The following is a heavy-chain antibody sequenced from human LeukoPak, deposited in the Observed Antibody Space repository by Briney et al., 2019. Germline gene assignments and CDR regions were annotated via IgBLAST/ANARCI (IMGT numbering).Heavy chain of an antibody. CDR2: FTSPTGST. CDR3: VRHLDP. Sequence: GGSLRLSCAVTGFNLNSYTMTWDRQAPGKGLEWVSSFTSPTGSTHYADSLKGRFTMSRDNARNSVFLQMDRLGAQDTAVYYCVRHLDPSGQGTQVTVSS. CDR1: GFNLNSYT. J-gene: IGHJ5*02. V-gene: IGHV3-21*01.